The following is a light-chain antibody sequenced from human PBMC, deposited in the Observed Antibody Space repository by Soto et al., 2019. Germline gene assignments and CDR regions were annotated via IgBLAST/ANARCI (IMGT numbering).Light chain of an antibody. CDR3: QQYGSSPGT. J-gene: IGKJ1*01. V-gene: IGKV3-20*01. CDR1: QSVSDNY. Sequence: EIVLTQSPGTLSLSPGERATLSCRASQSVSDNYLAWYQQKPGQAPRLLIYAASSRATGIPDRFSGSGSGTDFTFTISRLEPEDFVVYYCQQYGSSPGTFGQATKVDIK. CDR2: AAS.